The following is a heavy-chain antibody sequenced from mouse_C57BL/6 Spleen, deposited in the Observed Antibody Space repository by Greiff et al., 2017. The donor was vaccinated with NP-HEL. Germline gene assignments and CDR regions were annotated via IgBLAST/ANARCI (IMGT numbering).Heavy chain of an antibody. V-gene: IGHV1-69*01. J-gene: IGHJ4*01. Sequence: QVQLQQSGAELVMPGASVKLSCKASGYTFTSYWMHWVKQRPGQGLEWIGEIDPSDSYTNYNQKFKGKSTLTVDKSSSTGYMQLSSLTSEDSAVYYCARRGGAMDYWGQGTSVTVSS. CDR1: GYTFTSYW. CDR2: IDPSDSYT. CDR3: ARRGGAMDY.